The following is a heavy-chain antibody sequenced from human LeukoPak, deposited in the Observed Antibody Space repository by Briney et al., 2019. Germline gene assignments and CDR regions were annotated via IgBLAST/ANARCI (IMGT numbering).Heavy chain of an antibody. V-gene: IGHV3-23*01. CDR3: AKGGITLVRGVIIFYYFDY. D-gene: IGHD3-10*01. J-gene: IGHJ4*02. CDR2: ISGSGGTT. Sequence: GGSLRLSCVASGFTFSNYGMSWVRQAPGKGLEWVSSISGSGGTTYYADSVKGRFTISRDNSKSTLFLQMNSLRAEDTAIYYCAKGGITLVRGVIIFYYFDYWGQGTLVTVSS. CDR1: GFTFSNYG.